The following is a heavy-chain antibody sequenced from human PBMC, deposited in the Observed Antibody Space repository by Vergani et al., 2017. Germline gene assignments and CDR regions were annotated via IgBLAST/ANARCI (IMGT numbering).Heavy chain of an antibody. CDR3: ARMGGYDEGDAFRIGYFDS. J-gene: IGHJ4*02. CDR1: GDSISSGVYY. V-gene: IGHV4-31*03. D-gene: IGHD3-22*01. CDR2: IYSTGST. Sequence: QVQLQESGPGLVQPSQTLSLTCSVFGDSISSGVYYWNWIRQHPGKGLEWIGYIYSTGSTHHNPSLRRRINMSVDTSKNQFSLKLNSVTAADTAMYYCARMGGYDEGDAFRIGYFDSWGPGILVTVSS.